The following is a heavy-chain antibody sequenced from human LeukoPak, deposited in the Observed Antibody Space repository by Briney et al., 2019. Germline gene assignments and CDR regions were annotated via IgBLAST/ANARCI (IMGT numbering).Heavy chain of an antibody. CDR3: ARGRYDFWSGYYYFDY. D-gene: IGHD3-3*01. J-gene: IGHJ4*02. CDR1: GFTFSSYA. Sequence: GGSLRLSCAASGFTFSSYAMHWVRQAPGKGLEWVAVISYDGSNKYYADSVKGRFTISRDNSKNTLYLQMNSLRAEDTAVYYCARGRYDFWSGYYYFDYWGQGTLVTVSS. V-gene: IGHV3-30*04. CDR2: ISYDGSNK.